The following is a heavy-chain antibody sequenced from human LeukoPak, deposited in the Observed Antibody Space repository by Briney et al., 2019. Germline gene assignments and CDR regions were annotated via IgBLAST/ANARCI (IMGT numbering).Heavy chain of an antibody. D-gene: IGHD6-13*01. V-gene: IGHV3-9*03. CDR3: AKDQTEGYSSLDY. CDR1: GFTFDDYA. Sequence: GGSLRLSCAASGFTFDDYAMHWVRHAPGKGLEWVSGISWNSGSIGYADSVKGRFTISRDNAKNSQYLQMNSLRAEDMALYYCAKDQTEGYSSLDYWGQGTLVTVSS. J-gene: IGHJ4*02. CDR2: ISWNSGSI.